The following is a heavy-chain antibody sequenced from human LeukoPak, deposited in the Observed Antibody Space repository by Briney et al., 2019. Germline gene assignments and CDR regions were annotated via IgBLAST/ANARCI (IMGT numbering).Heavy chain of an antibody. CDR1: GFTFSDYA. CDR2: ISNSGENP. Sequence: GGSLRLSCAAPGFTFSDYAMHWVRQAPGKGLEFVSGISNSGENPHYANSVKGRFTISRDNSKNTLYLQMGSLKTEDLAVYYCARGSVFTASYYHCMDFWGQGTTATVSS. CDR3: ARGSVFTASYYHCMDF. J-gene: IGHJ6*02. V-gene: IGHV3-64*01. D-gene: IGHD2-8*01.